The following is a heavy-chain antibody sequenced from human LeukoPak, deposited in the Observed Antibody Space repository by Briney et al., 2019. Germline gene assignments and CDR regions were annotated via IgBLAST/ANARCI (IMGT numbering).Heavy chain of an antibody. D-gene: IGHD1-26*01. CDR3: ARDPYSGSYGNYYYYFMDV. J-gene: IGHJ6*03. CDR1: GFIFSSYT. V-gene: IGHV3-21*01. CDR2: ITSGSSYR. Sequence: GGSLRLSCAASGFIFSSYTMNWVRQAPGKGLEWVSSITSGSSYRFYADSVKGRFTISRDNAKNSLYLQMNSLRAEDTAVYYCARDPYSGSYGNYYYYFMDVWGKGTTVTISS.